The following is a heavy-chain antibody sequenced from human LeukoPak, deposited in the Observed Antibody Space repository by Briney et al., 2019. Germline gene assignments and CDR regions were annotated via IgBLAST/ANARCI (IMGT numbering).Heavy chain of an antibody. Sequence: PGGSLRLSCAASGFTFSSYSMNWVRQAPGKGLEWVSSISSSSSYIYYADSVKGRFTISRDNAKNSLYLQMNSLRAEDTAVYYCARDGGSGSYYNVLRVCNYWGQGTLVTVSS. CDR3: ARDGGSGSYYNVLRVCNY. CDR1: GFTFSSYS. D-gene: IGHD3-10*01. J-gene: IGHJ4*02. CDR2: ISSSSSYI. V-gene: IGHV3-21*01.